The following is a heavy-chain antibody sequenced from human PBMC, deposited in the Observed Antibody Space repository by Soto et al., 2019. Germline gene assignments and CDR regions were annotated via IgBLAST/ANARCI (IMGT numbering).Heavy chain of an antibody. CDR1: GYSFTTHW. J-gene: IGHJ4*02. D-gene: IGHD3-22*01. CDR3: ARQIYDSDTGPNFQYYFDS. CDR2: IDPSDSQT. V-gene: IGHV5-10-1*01. Sequence: PGESLKISCQGSGYSFTTHWITWVRQKPGKGLEWMGRIDPSDSQTYYSPSFRGHVTISATKSITTVFLQWSSLRASDNAMYYCARQIYDSDTGPNFQYYFDSWGQGTPVTVSS.